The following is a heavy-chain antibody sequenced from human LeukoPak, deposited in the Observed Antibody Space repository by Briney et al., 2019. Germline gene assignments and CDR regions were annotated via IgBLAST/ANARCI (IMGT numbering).Heavy chain of an antibody. J-gene: IGHJ6*03. Sequence: ASVKVSCKASGYTFTSYDINWVRQATGQGLEWMGWMNPNSGNTGYALKFQGRVTITRNTSISTAYMELSSLRSEDTAVYYCARAGEDSSSWYYYYYMDVWGKGTTVTVSS. CDR2: MNPNSGNT. CDR1: GYTFTSYD. D-gene: IGHD6-13*01. V-gene: IGHV1-8*03. CDR3: ARAGEDSSSWYYYYYMDV.